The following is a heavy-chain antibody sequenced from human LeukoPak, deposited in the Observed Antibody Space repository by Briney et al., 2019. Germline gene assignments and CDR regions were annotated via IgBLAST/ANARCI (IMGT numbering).Heavy chain of an antibody. CDR3: GRHSRDYPIDH. CDR2: IKQDGSEK. J-gene: IGHJ4*02. V-gene: IGHV3-7*01. Sequence: PGGSLRLSCAASGFTFSSYWMSWVRQAPGKGLEWVANIKQDGSEKYYVDSVKGRFTISRDNAKNSLYLQMNGLRAEDTAIYYCGRHSRDYPIDHWGQGTLVTVSS. CDR1: GFTFSSYW. D-gene: IGHD3-22*01.